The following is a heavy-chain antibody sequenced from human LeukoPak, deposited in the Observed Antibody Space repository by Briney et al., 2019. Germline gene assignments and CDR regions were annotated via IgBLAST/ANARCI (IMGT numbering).Heavy chain of an antibody. CDR2: ISGSGGST. Sequence: GGTLTLSCAASGFTFSSYAMSWVRQAPGKGLEWVSAISGSGGSTYYADSVKGRFTISRDNSKNTLYLQMNSLRAEDTAVYYCAKVDGSGWYGYFDYWGQGTLVAVSS. V-gene: IGHV3-23*01. D-gene: IGHD6-19*01. CDR3: AKVDGSGWYGYFDY. CDR1: GFTFSSYA. J-gene: IGHJ4*02.